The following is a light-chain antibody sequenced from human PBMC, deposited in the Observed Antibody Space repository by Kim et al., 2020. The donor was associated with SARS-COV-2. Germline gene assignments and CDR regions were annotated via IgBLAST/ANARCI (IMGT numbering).Light chain of an antibody. Sequence: QSITIACTGNSSDICGLKLVSWYQQHPGNAPKFIIYEGTNRPSGLSTRFSGSNSVNTASLTISGLRAEDEADYYCSSYTSNNNYLFGSGTEVTVL. CDR1: SSDICGLKL. CDR3: SSYTSNNNYL. J-gene: IGLJ1*01. V-gene: IGLV2-14*03. CDR2: EGT.